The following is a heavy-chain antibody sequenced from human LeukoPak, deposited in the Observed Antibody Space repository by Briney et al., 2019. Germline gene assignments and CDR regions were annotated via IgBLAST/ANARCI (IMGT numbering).Heavy chain of an antibody. J-gene: IGHJ4*02. V-gene: IGHV4-59*05. CDR3: ARQVQYSSGSNIDY. CDR1: GGSYSTYY. Sequence: PSETLSLTCTVSGGSYSTYYWSWIRQPPGKGLEWIGSIYYSGATFYNPSLKSRVTISVDPSKNQFSLKLSSVTAADTAVYYCARQVQYSSGSNIDYWGQGTLVTVSS. CDR2: IYYSGAT. D-gene: IGHD6-19*01.